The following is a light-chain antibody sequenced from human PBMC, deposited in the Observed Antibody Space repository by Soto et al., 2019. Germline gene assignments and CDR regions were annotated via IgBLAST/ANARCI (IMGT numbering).Light chain of an antibody. CDR1: SRDVGGYNY. J-gene: IGLJ2*01. Sequence: QSVLTQPASVSGSPGQSITISCTGTSRDVGGYNYVSWYQQHPGKAPKLMIYDVTNRPSGVSNRFSGSKSGNTASLTISGLQAEDEADYYCSSDTSTSTLVFGGGTK. CDR3: SSDTSTSTLV. CDR2: DVT. V-gene: IGLV2-14*03.